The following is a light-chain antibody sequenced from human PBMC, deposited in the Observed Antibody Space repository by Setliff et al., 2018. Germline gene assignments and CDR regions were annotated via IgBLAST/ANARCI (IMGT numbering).Light chain of an antibody. Sequence: QSALTQPASVSGSPGQSITISCTGTSSDIGGYNYVSWCQQHPGKAPKLMIYDVSQRPSGVSNRFSGSKSGNTASLTISGLQAEDEADYYCISYTNSGTYVVFGGGTKVTVL. CDR2: DVS. CDR3: ISYTNSGTYVV. V-gene: IGLV2-14*03. CDR1: SSDIGGYNY. J-gene: IGLJ2*01.